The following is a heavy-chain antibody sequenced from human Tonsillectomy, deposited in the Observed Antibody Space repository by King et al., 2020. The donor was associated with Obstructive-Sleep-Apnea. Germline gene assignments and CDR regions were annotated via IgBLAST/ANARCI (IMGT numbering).Heavy chain of an antibody. J-gene: IGHJ3*02. CDR2: IIPIFGTA. V-gene: IGHV1-69*01. D-gene: IGHD2-2*01. CDR1: GGTFSSYA. CDR3: ASYMNLDIVVVPAALTVYDAFDI. Sequence: VQLVESGAEVKKPGSSVKVSCKASGGTFSSYAISWVRQAPGQGLEWMGGIIPIFGTANYAQKFQGSVTITADESTSTAYMELRSIRSEYTAGDYWASYMNLDIVVVPAALTVYDAFDIWGQGTMVTVSS.